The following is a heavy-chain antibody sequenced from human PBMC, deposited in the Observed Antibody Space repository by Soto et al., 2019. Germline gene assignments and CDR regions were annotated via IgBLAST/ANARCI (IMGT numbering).Heavy chain of an antibody. J-gene: IGHJ1*01. V-gene: IGHV3-15*05. Sequence: GGSLRLSCAASGFTFTDAWMTWVRQAPGKGLEWVGRIKSKSDGGKTDYAAPVKGRFSISRDDSKNTLYLQMNSLKTEDTALYYCTTDCGSSASCYVLDVWGQSTLVTVSS. CDR2: IKSKSDGGKT. CDR3: TTDCGSSASCYVLDV. D-gene: IGHD2-2*01. CDR1: GFTFTDAW.